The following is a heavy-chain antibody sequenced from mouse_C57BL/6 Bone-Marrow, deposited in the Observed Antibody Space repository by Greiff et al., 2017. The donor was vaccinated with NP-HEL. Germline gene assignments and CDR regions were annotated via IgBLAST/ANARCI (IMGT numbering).Heavy chain of an antibody. V-gene: IGHV1-54*01. J-gene: IGHJ3*01. D-gene: IGHD2-4*01. CDR1: GYAFTNYL. CDR3: ARRGGLRLAWFAY. CDR2: INPGSGGT. Sequence: QVHVKQSGAELVRPGTSVKVSCKASGYAFTNYLIEWVKQRPGQGLEWIGVINPGSGGTNYNEKFKGKATLTADKSSSTAYMQRSSLTSEDSAVYFCARRGGLRLAWFAYWGQGTLVTVSA.